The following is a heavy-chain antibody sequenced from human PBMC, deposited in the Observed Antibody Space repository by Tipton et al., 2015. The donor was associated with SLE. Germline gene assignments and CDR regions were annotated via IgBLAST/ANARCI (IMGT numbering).Heavy chain of an antibody. J-gene: IGHJ4*02. CDR1: GGSFSSYY. Sequence: TLSLTCAVYGGSFSSYYWSWIRQPPGKGLEWIGEINHSGSTNYNPALKSRATISVDTSRNQFSLRLTSVTAADTAVYYCARGKISWAIFVVRNYLDSWGQGTLVTVSS. CDR2: INHSGST. CDR3: ARGKISWAIFVVRNYLDS. D-gene: IGHD2-21*01. V-gene: IGHV4-34*01.